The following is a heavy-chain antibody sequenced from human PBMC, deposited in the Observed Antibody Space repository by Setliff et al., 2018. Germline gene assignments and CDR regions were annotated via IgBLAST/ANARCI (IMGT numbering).Heavy chain of an antibody. CDR1: GFNFGSYG. Sequence: PGGSLRLSCAASGFNFGSYGMHWVHQAPGKGLEWVAFIRFDGTTKYYADSLRGRFTISRDNAKNSLYLQMNSLRVEDTAVYYCARRIKEGNHFFDYWGQGTLVTVSS. V-gene: IGHV3-30*02. CDR2: IRFDGTTK. D-gene: IGHD2-15*01. CDR3: ARRIKEGNHFFDY. J-gene: IGHJ4*02.